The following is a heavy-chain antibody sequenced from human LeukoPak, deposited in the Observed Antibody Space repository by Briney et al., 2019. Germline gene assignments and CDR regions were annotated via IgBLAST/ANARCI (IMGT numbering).Heavy chain of an antibody. CDR2: IWFDGSNK. J-gene: IGHJ5*02. CDR3: VRDGEGVAISVNYWFDP. Sequence: GGSLRLSCAASGFTFSSYGMHWVRQAPGKGLEWVAVIWFDGSNKYYADSVKGRFTISRDNSKNTLYLQMSSLRSEDTAVYYCVRDGEGVAISVNYWFDPWGQGTLVTVSS. V-gene: IGHV3-33*01. CDR1: GFTFSSYG. D-gene: IGHD3-10*01.